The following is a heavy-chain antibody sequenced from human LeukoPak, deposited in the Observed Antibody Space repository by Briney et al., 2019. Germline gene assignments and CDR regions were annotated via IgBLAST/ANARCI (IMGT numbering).Heavy chain of an antibody. D-gene: IGHD6-19*01. CDR3: AKSSREDSSGWFDY. V-gene: IGHV3-9*01. J-gene: IGHJ4*02. Sequence: GGSLRLSCAASGFTFDDYAMHWVRQAPGKGLEWVSGISWNSGSIGYADSVKGRFTISRDNAKNSLYLQMNSLRAEDTAVYYCAKSSREDSSGWFDYWGQGTLVTVSS. CDR1: GFTFDDYA. CDR2: ISWNSGSI.